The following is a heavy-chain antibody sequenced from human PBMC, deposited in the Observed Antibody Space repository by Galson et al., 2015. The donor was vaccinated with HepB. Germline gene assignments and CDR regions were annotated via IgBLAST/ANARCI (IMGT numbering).Heavy chain of an antibody. CDR1: GGTFSSYA. J-gene: IGHJ6*03. CDR2: IIPIFGTA. D-gene: IGHD1-14*01. Sequence: SVKVSCKASGGTFSSYAISWVRQAPGQGLEWMGGIIPIFGTANYAQKFQGRVTITADESTSTAYMELSSLRSEDTAVYYCASRTQHLLYYYYYMDVWGKGTTVTVSS. V-gene: IGHV1-69*13. CDR3: ASRTQHLLYYYYYMDV.